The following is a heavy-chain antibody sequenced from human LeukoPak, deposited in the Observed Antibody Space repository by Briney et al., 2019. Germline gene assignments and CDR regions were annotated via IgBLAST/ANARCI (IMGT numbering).Heavy chain of an antibody. CDR3: ATTDYGDLDAFDI. CDR2: IYYSGST. V-gene: IGHV4-39*01. D-gene: IGHD4-17*01. Sequence: PSETLSLTCTVSGGSISSSYYYWGWIRQPPGKGLEWIGSIYYSGSTYYNPSLKSRVTISVDTSKNQFSLKLRSVTAADTAVYYCATTDYGDLDAFDIWGQGTMVTVSS. CDR1: GGSISSSYYY. J-gene: IGHJ3*02.